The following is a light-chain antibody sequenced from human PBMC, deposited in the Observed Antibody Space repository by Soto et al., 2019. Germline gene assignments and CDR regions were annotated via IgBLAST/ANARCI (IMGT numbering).Light chain of an antibody. V-gene: IGLV2-14*01. CDR1: SSDVGAYNY. CDR3: ISYTSSSTWV. J-gene: IGLJ3*02. Sequence: HSALTQPASVSGSPGQSITISCTGTSSDVGAYNYVSWYQQHPGKAPKLMIYEVSNRPSGVSDRFSGSRSGNTASLTISGLQAEDESDYYCISYTSSSTWVFGGGTQLTVL. CDR2: EVS.